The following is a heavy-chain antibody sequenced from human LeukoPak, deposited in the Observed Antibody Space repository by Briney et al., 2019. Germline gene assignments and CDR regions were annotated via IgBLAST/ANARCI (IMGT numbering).Heavy chain of an antibody. D-gene: IGHD3-22*01. Sequence: PSETLSLTCTVSGGSISSYYWSWIRQPPGKGLEWIGYIYYSGSTNYNPSLKSRVTISVDTSKNQFSLKLSSVTAADTAVYYCARARSSEFDYWGQGTLVTVSS. CDR1: GGSISSYY. V-gene: IGHV4-59*12. CDR3: ARARSSEFDY. J-gene: IGHJ4*02. CDR2: IYYSGST.